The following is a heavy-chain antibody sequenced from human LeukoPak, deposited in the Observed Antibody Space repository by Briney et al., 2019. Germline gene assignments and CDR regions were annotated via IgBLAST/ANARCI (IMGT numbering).Heavy chain of an antibody. Sequence: GGSLRLSCAASGFTVSSNYMSWVRLAPGKGLEWVAFIRYDGSNKYYADSVKGRFTISRDNSKNTLYLQMNSLRAEDTAVYYCAKDGGGDYDWGGYYYYYMDVWGKGTTVTVSS. CDR2: IRYDGSNK. CDR3: AKDGGGDYDWGGYYYYYMDV. J-gene: IGHJ6*03. CDR1: GFTVSSNY. D-gene: IGHD4-17*01. V-gene: IGHV3-30*02.